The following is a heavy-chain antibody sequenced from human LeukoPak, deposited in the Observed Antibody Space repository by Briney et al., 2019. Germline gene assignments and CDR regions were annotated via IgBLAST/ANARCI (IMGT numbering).Heavy chain of an antibody. CDR1: GGSITYYY. Sequence: PSETLSPTCTVSGGSITYYYWNWIRQPPGKGLEWIGYIYYSGSANYNPSLKSRVTISVDTSKNQFSLKLSSVTAADTAVYYCARGSGYCSRTSCYLYHFDSWGQGTLVTVSS. CDR2: IYYSGSA. V-gene: IGHV4-59*08. D-gene: IGHD2-2*01. CDR3: ARGSGYCSRTSCYLYHFDS. J-gene: IGHJ4*02.